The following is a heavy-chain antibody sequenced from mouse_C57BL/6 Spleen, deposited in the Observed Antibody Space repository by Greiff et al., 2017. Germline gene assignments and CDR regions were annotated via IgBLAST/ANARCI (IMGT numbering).Heavy chain of an antibody. V-gene: IGHV14-2*01. CDR2: IDPEDGET. CDR3: ARSRDEYYFDY. CDR1: GFYIKDYY. Sequence: EVQLQQSGAELVKPGASVKLSCTASGFYIKDYYMHWVKQRTEQGLEWIGRIDPEDGETTYAPKFQGKATRTADTSSNTAYLQLSSLTSEDTACYYCARSRDEYYFDYWGQGTTHTVSS. J-gene: IGHJ2*01. D-gene: IGHD3-3*01.